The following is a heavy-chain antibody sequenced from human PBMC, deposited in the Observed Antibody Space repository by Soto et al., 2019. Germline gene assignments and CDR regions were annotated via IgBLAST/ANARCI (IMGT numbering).Heavy chain of an antibody. CDR3: AQGRGGGDY. D-gene: IGHD3-16*01. V-gene: IGHV3-30*18. CDR1: GFTFSSYG. CDR2: ISYDGSNK. J-gene: IGHJ4*02. Sequence: QVQLVESGGGVVQPGRSLRLSCAASGFTFSSYGMHWVRQAPGKGLEWVAVISYDGSNKYYADSVKGRFTISRDNSKNTLYMQMNSLIAEDTAVDYCAQGRGGGDYWGQGTLVTVSS.